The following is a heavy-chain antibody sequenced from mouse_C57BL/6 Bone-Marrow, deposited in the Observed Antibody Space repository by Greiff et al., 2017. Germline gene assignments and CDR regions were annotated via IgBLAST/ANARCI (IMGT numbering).Heavy chain of an antibody. CDR2: INPSNGGT. CDR3: ARPRYGKRYFDV. D-gene: IGHD2-10*02. Sequence: QVQLKQPGTELVKPGASVKLSCKASGYTFTSYWMHWVKQRPGQGLEWIGNINPSNGGTNYNEKFKSKATLTVDKSYSTAYMQLSSLTSEDSAVYYCARPRYGKRYFDVWGTGTTVTVSS. J-gene: IGHJ1*03. V-gene: IGHV1-53*01. CDR1: GYTFTSYW.